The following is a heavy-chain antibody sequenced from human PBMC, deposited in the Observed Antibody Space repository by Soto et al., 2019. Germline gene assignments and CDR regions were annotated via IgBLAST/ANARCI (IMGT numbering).Heavy chain of an antibody. CDR2: TIGNRGAI. Sequence: EVQLVESEGGLVEPGGSLRLSCAVSGLDFLHAWMNWVRQTPGKGLEWVGRTIGNRGAIQYAAPVQGRFTISRDDSQGTLFLQMDSLKVEDTAVYFCVYEGRAFSSWRWGQGTLVTVSS. V-gene: IGHV3-15*07. J-gene: IGHJ4*02. CDR3: VYEGRAFSSWR. CDR1: GLDFLHAW. D-gene: IGHD6-6*01.